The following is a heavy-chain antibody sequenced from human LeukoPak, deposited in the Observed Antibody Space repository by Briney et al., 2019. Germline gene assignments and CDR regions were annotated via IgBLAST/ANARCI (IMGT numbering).Heavy chain of an antibody. CDR2: ISSSSSYI. V-gene: IGHV3-21*01. D-gene: IGHD1/OR15-1a*01. CDR1: GFTFSSYS. Sequence: GGSLRLSCAASGFTFSSYSTNWVRQAPGKGLEWVSSISSSSSYIYYADSVKGRFTISRDNAKNSLYLQMNSLRAEDTAVYYCARDQLEQTYYFDYWGQGTLVTVSS. J-gene: IGHJ4*02. CDR3: ARDQLEQTYYFDY.